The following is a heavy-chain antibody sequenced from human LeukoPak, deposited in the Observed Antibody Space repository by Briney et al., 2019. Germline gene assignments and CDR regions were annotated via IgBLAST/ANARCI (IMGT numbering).Heavy chain of an antibody. CDR3: AREYRGGYFYVHDAFDM. CDR1: GDSISSDTYY. CDR2: IYTSGDT. V-gene: IGHV4-61*02. J-gene: IGHJ3*02. Sequence: SETLSLTCTVSGDSISSDTYYWNWIRQSAGKGLEWIGRIYTSGDTYYNPSLKSRVTISVDTSKNQFSLKLTSVPAADAAMYYCAREYRGGYFYVHDAFDMWGQGTMVIVSS. D-gene: IGHD3-22*01.